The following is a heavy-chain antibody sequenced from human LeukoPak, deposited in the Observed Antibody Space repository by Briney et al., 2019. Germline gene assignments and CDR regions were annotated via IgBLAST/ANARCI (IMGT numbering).Heavy chain of an antibody. V-gene: IGHV3-74*01. CDR3: ARGVGGSYYTDY. CDR2: IHSDGSST. D-gene: IGHD1-26*01. Sequence: GGSLRLPCAASGFTFSSYSMHWVRQAPGKGLVWVSRIHSDGSSTNYADSVKGRFTISRDNAKNTLYLQMNSLRAEDTAVYYCARGVGGSYYTDYWGQGTLVTVSS. J-gene: IGHJ4*02. CDR1: GFTFSSYS.